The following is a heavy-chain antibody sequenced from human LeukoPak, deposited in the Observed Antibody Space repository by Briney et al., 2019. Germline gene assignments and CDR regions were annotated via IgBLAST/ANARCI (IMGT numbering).Heavy chain of an antibody. D-gene: IGHD3-10*01. CDR3: LKDGVIMLREVRILDYFHYYMDV. Sequence: GGSLRLSCAASGFTFSSYGMHWVRQAPGKGLEWVAFIRYDGSKKYYTDSVKGRFTISRDNAKNSLYLQMNSLRAEDTAVYYCLKDGVIMLREVRILDYFHYYMDVWGKGATVTISS. V-gene: IGHV3-30*02. CDR2: IRYDGSKK. CDR1: GFTFSSYG. J-gene: IGHJ6*03.